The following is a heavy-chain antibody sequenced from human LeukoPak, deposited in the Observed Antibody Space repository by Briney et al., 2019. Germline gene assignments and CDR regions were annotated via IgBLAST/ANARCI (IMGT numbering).Heavy chain of an antibody. CDR1: GFTFSSYS. CDR2: ISGSGGST. V-gene: IGHV3-23*01. CDR3: AKDRSGSYFGY. Sequence: GGSLRLSCAASGFTFSSYSMNWVRQAPGKGLEWVSAISGSGGSTYYADSVKGRFTISRDNSKNTLYLQMNSLRAEDTAVYYCAKDRSGSYFGYWGQGTLVTVSS. D-gene: IGHD1-26*01. J-gene: IGHJ4*02.